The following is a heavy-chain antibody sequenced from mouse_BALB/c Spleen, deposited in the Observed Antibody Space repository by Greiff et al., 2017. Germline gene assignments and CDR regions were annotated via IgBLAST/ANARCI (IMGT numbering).Heavy chain of an antibody. D-gene: IGHD1-1*01. V-gene: IGHV3-2*02. CDR1: GYSITSDYA. CDR2: ISYSGST. J-gene: IGHJ4*01. CDR3: ARHYGYAMDY. Sequence: EVQLQQSGPGLVKPSQSLSLTCTVTGYSITSDYAWNWIRQFPGNKLEWMGYISYSGSTSYNPSLKSRISITRDTSKNQFFLQLNSVTTEDTATYYCARHYGYAMDYWGQGTSVTVSS.